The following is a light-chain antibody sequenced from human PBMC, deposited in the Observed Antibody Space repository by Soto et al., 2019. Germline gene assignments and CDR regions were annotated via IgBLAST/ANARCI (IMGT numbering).Light chain of an antibody. CDR1: QGVGST. V-gene: IGKV3-15*01. CDR2: DAS. CDR3: QQYNIWPPYT. Sequence: ELVLTQSPATLSVSPGESATLSCRASQGVGSTLAWYQQKPGRAPRLLIYDASTRATGIPARFSGSGSGTEFTLTISNLQSEDFAVYYCQQYNIWPPYTFGQGTKLEI. J-gene: IGKJ2*01.